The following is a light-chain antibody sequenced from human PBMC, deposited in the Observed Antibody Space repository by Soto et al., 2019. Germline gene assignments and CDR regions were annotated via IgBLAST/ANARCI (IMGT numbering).Light chain of an antibody. V-gene: IGKV1-5*01. J-gene: IGKJ1*01. Sequence: DIQMTQSPSSLSASLGDRVTIXXRASQSIRSYLNWYQQKPGKAPKLXXYAAYSLQSGVPSRFTGSGSGTEFTLTINGLQPDDFATYYCQQYNGYRTWTFGQGTKVDIK. CDR1: QSIRSY. CDR3: QQYNGYRTWT. CDR2: AAY.